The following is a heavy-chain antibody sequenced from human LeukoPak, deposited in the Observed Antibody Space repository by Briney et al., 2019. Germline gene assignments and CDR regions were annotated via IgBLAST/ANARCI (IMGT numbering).Heavy chain of an antibody. CDR1: GASISSHY. D-gene: IGHD1-26*01. V-gene: IGHV4-59*11. J-gene: IGHJ5*02. Sequence: SETLSLTCTVTGASISSHYWCWIRQTPGTGLEWIGDIYDRGSTTYNPPLKSRVSISVDTSRNQFSLNLRSVTAADTAVYYCAKIEVGRFDPWGQGTLVTVSS. CDR3: AKIEVGRFDP. CDR2: IYDRGST.